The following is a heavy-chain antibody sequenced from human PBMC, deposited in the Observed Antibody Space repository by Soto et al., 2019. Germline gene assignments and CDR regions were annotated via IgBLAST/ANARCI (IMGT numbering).Heavy chain of an antibody. J-gene: IGHJ4*02. V-gene: IGHV3-48*03. Sequence: EVQLVESGGGLVQPGGSLRLSCAVSGFTFSSYEMNWVRQAPGKGLEWVSYISSSGGVIYYADSVKGRFTISRDNAKNSLYLQMNSLRAEDTAVYYCARSGVVVPAAPFDYWGQGTLVTVSS. CDR3: ARSGVVVPAAPFDY. CDR2: ISSSGGVI. D-gene: IGHD2-2*01. CDR1: GFTFSSYE.